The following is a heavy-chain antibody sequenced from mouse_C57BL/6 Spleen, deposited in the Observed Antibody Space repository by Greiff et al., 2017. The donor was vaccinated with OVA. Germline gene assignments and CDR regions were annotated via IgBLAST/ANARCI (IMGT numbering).Heavy chain of an antibody. J-gene: IGHJ4*01. CDR2: IDPSDSYT. CDR1: GYTFTSYW. V-gene: IGHV1-69*01. D-gene: IGHD1-1*01. Sequence: VQLQQPGAELVMPGASVKLSCKASGYTFTSYWMHWVKQRPGQGLEWIGEIDPSDSYTNYNQKFKGKSTLTVDKSSSTAYMQLSSLTSEDSAVYYGARGITTVPYAMDYWGQGTSVTVSS. CDR3: ARGITTVPYAMDY.